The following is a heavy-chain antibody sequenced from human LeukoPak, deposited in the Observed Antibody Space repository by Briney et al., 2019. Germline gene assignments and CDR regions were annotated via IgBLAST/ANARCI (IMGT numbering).Heavy chain of an antibody. CDR1: GGSFSGYY. J-gene: IGHJ4*02. Sequence: PSETLSLTCAVYGGSFSGYYWSWIRQPAGKGLEWIGRIYTSGSTNYNPSLKSRVTMSVDTSKNQFSLKLSSVTAADTAVYYCAREGRAVAGTVDYWGQGTLVTVSS. D-gene: IGHD6-19*01. CDR3: AREGRAVAGTVDY. CDR2: IYTSGST. V-gene: IGHV4-4*07.